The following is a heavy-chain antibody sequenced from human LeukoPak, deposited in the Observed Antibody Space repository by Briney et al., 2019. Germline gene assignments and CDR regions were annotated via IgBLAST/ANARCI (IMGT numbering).Heavy chain of an antibody. CDR1: GFTFSTYG. V-gene: IGHV3-30*02. J-gene: IGHJ6*03. CDR2: IRYDGSNK. CDR3: AKVVVKYYNYMDV. Sequence: HPLGSPRDSCAASGFTFSTYGMHWVRQAPGKGLEWVAFIRYDGSNKYYADSVKGRFTISRDNSKNTLYLQMNSLRAEDTAVYYCAKVVVKYYNYMDVWGKGT. D-gene: IGHD3-22*01.